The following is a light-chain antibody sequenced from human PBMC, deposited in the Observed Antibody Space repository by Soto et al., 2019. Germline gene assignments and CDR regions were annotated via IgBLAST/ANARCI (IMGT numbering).Light chain of an antibody. CDR1: QSVGSY. CDR2: GAS. CDR3: QQYDSWPPSYT. Sequence: EIVMTQSPATLSVSLGDRATLSCRASQSVGSYLAWYQQKPGQAPRLLIYGASTRATGIPARFSGSGSETDFTLTIRRLQSEDFAVYYCQQYDSWPPSYTFGQGTKLEIK. J-gene: IGKJ2*01. V-gene: IGKV3-15*01.